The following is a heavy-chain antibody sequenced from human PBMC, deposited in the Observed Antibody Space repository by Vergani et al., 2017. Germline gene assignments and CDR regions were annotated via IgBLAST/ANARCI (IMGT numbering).Heavy chain of an antibody. CDR2: ISSSGSTI. Sequence: EVQLVESGGGLVQPGGSLRLSCAASGFTFSSYEMNWVRQAPGKGLEWVSYISSSGSTIYYADSVKGRFTISRDNAKNSLYLQMNSLRAEDTAVYYCARDIGDGYNEHDYWGQGTLVTVSS. CDR1: GFTFSSYE. V-gene: IGHV3-48*03. D-gene: IGHD5-24*01. CDR3: ARDIGDGYNEHDY. J-gene: IGHJ4*02.